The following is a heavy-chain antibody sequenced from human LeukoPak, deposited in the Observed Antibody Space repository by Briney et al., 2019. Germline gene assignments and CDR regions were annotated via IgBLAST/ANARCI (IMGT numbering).Heavy chain of an antibody. CDR1: GYTFTGYY. Sequence: ASVKVSCKASGYTFTGYYMHWVRQAPGQGLEWMGWINPNSGGTNYAQKFQGRVTMTRDTSISTAYMELSRLRSDDTAVYYCARDDQWLRGGKRKGGWGQGTTVTVSS. V-gene: IGHV1-2*02. CDR3: ARDDQWLRGGKRKGG. D-gene: IGHD5-12*01. J-gene: IGHJ6*02. CDR2: INPNSGGT.